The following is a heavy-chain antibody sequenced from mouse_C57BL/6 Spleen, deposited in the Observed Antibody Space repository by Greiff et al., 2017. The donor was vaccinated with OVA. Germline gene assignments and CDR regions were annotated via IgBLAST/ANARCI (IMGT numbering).Heavy chain of an antibody. CDR2: IYPGDGDT. V-gene: IGHV1-82*01. CDR3: ARSRGTGTGDFDY. J-gene: IGHJ2*01. D-gene: IGHD4-1*01. CDR1: GYAFSSSW. Sequence: QVQLQQSGPELVKPGASVKISCKASGYAFSSSWMNWVKQRPGKGLEWIGRIYPGDGDTNYNGKFKGKATLTADKSSSTAYMQLSSLTSEDSAVYFCARSRGTGTGDFDYWGQGTTLTVSS.